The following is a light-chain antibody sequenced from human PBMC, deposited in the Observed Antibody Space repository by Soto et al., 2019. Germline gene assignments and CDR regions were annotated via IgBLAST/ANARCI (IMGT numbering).Light chain of an antibody. Sequence: AIQLTQSPSSLSASVGDRVTITCRASQGISSALAWYQQKPGKAPQLLIYDASSLESGVPSRFSGSGSGTDFTITISRVQPEDFATYCCQQFSSYPLTFGQGTRLEIE. CDR3: QQFSSYPLT. CDR2: DAS. J-gene: IGKJ5*01. CDR1: QGISSA. V-gene: IGKV1-13*02.